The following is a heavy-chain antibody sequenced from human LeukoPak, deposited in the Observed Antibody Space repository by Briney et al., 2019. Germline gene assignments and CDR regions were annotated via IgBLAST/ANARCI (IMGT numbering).Heavy chain of an antibody. V-gene: IGHV3-7*01. J-gene: IGHJ5*01. CDR1: GFTFRNYW. CDR2: IKQDGSEK. CDR3: ARGRGLTIFGVVSWFDS. Sequence: PGGSLRLSCAASGFTFRNYWMSWVRQAPGKGLEWVANIKQDGSEKYYVDSVKGRFIISRDNAKNSLYLQMNSLRAEDMAVYYCARGRGLTIFGVVSWFDSWGQGTQVTVSS. D-gene: IGHD3-3*01.